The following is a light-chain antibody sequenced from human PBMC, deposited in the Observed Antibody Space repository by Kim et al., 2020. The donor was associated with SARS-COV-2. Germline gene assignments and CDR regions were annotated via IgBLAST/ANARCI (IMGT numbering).Light chain of an antibody. CDR2: QDS. CDR1: KLGDKY. Sequence: SYELTQPPSVSVSPGQTASITCSGDKLGDKYACWYQQKPGQSPVLVIYQDSKRPSGIHERFSGSNSGNTATLTISGTQAMDEADYYCQAWDSTNWVFGGGTQLTVL. J-gene: IGLJ3*02. V-gene: IGLV3-1*01. CDR3: QAWDSTNWV.